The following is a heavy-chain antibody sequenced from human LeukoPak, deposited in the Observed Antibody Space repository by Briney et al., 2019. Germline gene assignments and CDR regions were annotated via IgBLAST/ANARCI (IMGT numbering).Heavy chain of an antibody. CDR1: GGSFRVYY. V-gene: IGHV4-34*01. D-gene: IGHD3-22*01. CDR3: ARGPSVRYYAGSGYYYFDY. Sequence: SETLSLTCAVYGGSFRVYYWTWIRQSPGKGLEWIGEINHSGSTNYSPSLKSRGTISLDTSTDQFPLKLSSVTAADTALYFCARGPSVRYYAGSGYYYFDYWGQGTLVTVSS. J-gene: IGHJ4*02. CDR2: INHSGST.